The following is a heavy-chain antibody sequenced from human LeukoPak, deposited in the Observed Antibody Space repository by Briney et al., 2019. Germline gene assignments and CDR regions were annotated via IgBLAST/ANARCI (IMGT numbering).Heavy chain of an antibody. D-gene: IGHD4-17*01. CDR1: GFTFGTYA. V-gene: IGHV3-23*01. CDR2: ISGSGGNT. CDR3: AKDVRYNWFDP. Sequence: PGGSLRLSCAASGFTFGTYAMAWVRQAPGKGLEWVSVISGSGGNTYYADSVKGRFTISRDNSKKTLYLQMNSLRAEDTAIYYCAKDVRYNWFDPWGQGTLVTVSS. J-gene: IGHJ5*02.